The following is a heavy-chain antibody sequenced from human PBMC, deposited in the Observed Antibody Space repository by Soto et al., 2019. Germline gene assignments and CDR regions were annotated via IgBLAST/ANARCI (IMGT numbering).Heavy chain of an antibody. D-gene: IGHD6-6*01. CDR1: GGTFSSYA. J-gene: IGHJ5*02. CDR3: AIGRTRIEAHLHWFEP. V-gene: IGHV1-69*01. CDR2: IIPIFGTA. Sequence: QVQLVQSGAEVTKPGSSVTLSCKASGGTFSSYAISWVRQAPGQGLEWMGGIIPIFGTANYAQKFQGRVTITGDESTSTAYMELSSLRSEDTAVYYWAIGRTRIEAHLHWFEPWGQGTLVTVSS.